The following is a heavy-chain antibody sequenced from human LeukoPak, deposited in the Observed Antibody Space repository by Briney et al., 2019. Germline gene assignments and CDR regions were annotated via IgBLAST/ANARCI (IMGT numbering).Heavy chain of an antibody. CDR1: GFTFSSYT. CDR2: ISSSSSYI. Sequence: GGSLRLSCAASGFTFSSYTMNWVRQAPGKGLEWVSSISSSSSYIYYADSVKGRFTISRDNAKNSLYLQMNSLRAEDTAVYYCARDCSGGSCYSPYYGMDVWGQGTTVTVSS. CDR3: ARDCSGGSCYSPYYGMDV. J-gene: IGHJ6*02. D-gene: IGHD2-15*01. V-gene: IGHV3-21*01.